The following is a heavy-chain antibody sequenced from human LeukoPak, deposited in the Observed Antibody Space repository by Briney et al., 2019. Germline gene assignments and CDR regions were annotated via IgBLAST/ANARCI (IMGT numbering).Heavy chain of an antibody. CDR1: GFTFSSYD. CDR3: ARGCSGGSCYQDFDY. J-gene: IGHJ4*02. Sequence: GGSLRLSCAATGFTFSSYDMHWVRQATGKGLEWVSAIGTAGDTYYQGSVKGRFTISRENAKNSLYLQMNSLRAGDTAVYYCARGCSGGSCYQDFDYWGQGTLVTVSS. CDR2: IGTAGDT. V-gene: IGHV3-13*01. D-gene: IGHD2-15*01.